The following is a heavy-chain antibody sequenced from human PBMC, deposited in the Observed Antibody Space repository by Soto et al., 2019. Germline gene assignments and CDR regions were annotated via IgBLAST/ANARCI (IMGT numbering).Heavy chain of an antibody. D-gene: IGHD5-18*01. Sequence: EVQLLESGGGLVQPGGSLSLSCAASGFTFSSYAMSWVRQAPRKGLEWVSAISASGGSTYYADSVKGRFTISRDNSKNTLYLQMNSLRAEDTAVYYCAKDSHPREIQLWQHFDYWGQGTLVTVSS. J-gene: IGHJ4*02. CDR3: AKDSHPREIQLWQHFDY. CDR2: ISASGGST. CDR1: GFTFSSYA. V-gene: IGHV3-23*01.